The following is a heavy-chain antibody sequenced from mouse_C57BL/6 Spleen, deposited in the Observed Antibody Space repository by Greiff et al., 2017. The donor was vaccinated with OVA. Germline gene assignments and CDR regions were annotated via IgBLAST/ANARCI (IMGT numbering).Heavy chain of an antibody. CDR1: GFSLTSYG. D-gene: IGHD1-1*01. V-gene: IGHV2-2*01. J-gene: IGHJ1*03. Sequence: VQLQQSGPGLVQPSQSLSITCTVSGFSLTSYGVHWVRQSPGKGLEWLGVIWSGGSTDYNAAFISSLSISKDNSKSQVFFKMNSLQADDTAIYYCAAGYYYGSSLYWYFDVWGTGTTVTVSS. CDR3: AAGYYYGSSLYWYFDV. CDR2: IWSGGST.